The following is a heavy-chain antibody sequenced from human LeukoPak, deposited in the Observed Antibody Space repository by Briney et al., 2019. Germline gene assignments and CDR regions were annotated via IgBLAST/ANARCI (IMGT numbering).Heavy chain of an antibody. CDR1: GYTFTSYG. D-gene: IGHD6-19*01. J-gene: IGHJ4*02. V-gene: IGHV1-18*01. CDR2: ISAYNGNT. CDR3: ARDRRIAVAGTKGYFDY. Sequence: RASVKVSCKASGYTFTSYGISWVRQAPGQGLEWMGWISAYNGNTNYAQKLQGRVTMTTDTSTSTAYMELRSLRSDDTAVYYCARDRRIAVAGTKGYFDYWGQGTLVTASS.